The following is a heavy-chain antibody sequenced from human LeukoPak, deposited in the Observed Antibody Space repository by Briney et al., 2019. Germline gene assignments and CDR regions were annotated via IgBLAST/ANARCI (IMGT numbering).Heavy chain of an antibody. CDR3: AKARGSAAVVTSFDY. Sequence: GGSLRLSCAASGFTFSSYGLYWVRQAPGKGLEWVAFIRYDGGNKYYADFVKGRFTISRDNSKNTLYLQMNSLRAEDTAVYYCAKARGSAAVVTSFDYWGQGTLVTVSS. J-gene: IGHJ4*02. D-gene: IGHD4-23*01. CDR1: GFTFSSYG. CDR2: IRYDGGNK. V-gene: IGHV3-30*02.